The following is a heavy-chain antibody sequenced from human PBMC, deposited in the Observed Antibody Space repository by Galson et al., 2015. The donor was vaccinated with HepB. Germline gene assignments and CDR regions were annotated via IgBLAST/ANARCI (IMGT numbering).Heavy chain of an antibody. V-gene: IGHV3-48*03. CDR3: ASDYCSGGSCYWGVFGYYYGMDV. Sequence: SLRLSCAASGFTFSSYEMNWVRQAPGKGLEWVSYISSSGSTIYYADSVKGRFTISRDNAKNSLYLQMNSLRAEDTAVYYCASDYCSGGSCYWGVFGYYYGMDVWGQGTTVTVSS. D-gene: IGHD2-15*01. J-gene: IGHJ6*02. CDR2: ISSSGSTI. CDR1: GFTFSSYE.